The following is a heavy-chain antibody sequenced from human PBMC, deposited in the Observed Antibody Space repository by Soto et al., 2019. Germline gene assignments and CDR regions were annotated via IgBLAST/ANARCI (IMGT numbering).Heavy chain of an antibody. V-gene: IGHV3-48*03. CDR3: VRVVGAAAGPGDY. CDR2: ISSGGTTI. CDR1: EFTFSSYE. J-gene: IGHJ4*02. D-gene: IGHD6-13*01. Sequence: EVQLVESGGGLVQPGGSLRLSCVASEFTFSSYEMNWVRQAPGKGLEWVSYISSGGTTIYYTDSVKGRFTISRDNAKKSLYLQMNSLRAEDTAVYYCVRVVGAAAGPGDYWGQGTLVTVSS.